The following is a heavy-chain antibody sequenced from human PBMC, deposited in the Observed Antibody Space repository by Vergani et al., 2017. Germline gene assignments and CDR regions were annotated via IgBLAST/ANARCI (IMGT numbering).Heavy chain of an antibody. CDR3: ARVGVVRGVSYYYYYYGMDV. D-gene: IGHD3-10*01. CDR2: IYYSGST. J-gene: IGHJ6*02. Sequence: QVQLQESGPGLVKPSQTLSLTCTVSGGSISSGDYYWSWIRQPPGKGLEWIGYIYYSGSTYYNPSIKSRVTISVDTSQNQFSLKLSSVTAAGTAVYYCARVGVVRGVSYYYYYYGMDVWGQGTTVTVSS. V-gene: IGHV4-30-4*08. CDR1: GGSISSGDYY.